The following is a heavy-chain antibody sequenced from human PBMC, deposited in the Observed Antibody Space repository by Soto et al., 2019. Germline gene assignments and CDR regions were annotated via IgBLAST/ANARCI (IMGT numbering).Heavy chain of an antibody. CDR1: GFTFSSYG. J-gene: IGHJ4*02. Sequence: GGSLRLSCAASGFTFSSYGMHWVRQAPGKGLEWVAVISYDGSNKYYADSVKGRFTISRDNSKNTLYLQMNSLRAEDTAVYYCAKLVESSSPMLVDDYWGQGTLVTVSS. CDR3: AKLVESSSPMLVDDY. D-gene: IGHD6-13*01. V-gene: IGHV3-30*18. CDR2: ISYDGSNK.